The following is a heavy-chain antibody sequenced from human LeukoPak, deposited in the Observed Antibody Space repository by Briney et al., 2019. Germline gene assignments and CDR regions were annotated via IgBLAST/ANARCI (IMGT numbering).Heavy chain of an antibody. V-gene: IGHV1-69*05. D-gene: IGHD1-26*01. CDR1: GGTFSSYA. Sequence: SVKVSCKASGGTFSSYAISWVRQALGQGLEWMGGIIPIFGTANYAQKFQGRVTITTDESTSTAYMELSSLRSEDTAVYYCARAGSVGATTYWFDPWGQGTLVTVSS. J-gene: IGHJ5*02. CDR2: IIPIFGTA. CDR3: ARAGSVGATTYWFDP.